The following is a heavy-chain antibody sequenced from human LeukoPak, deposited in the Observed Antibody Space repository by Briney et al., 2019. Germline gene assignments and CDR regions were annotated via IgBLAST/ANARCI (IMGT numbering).Heavy chain of an antibody. CDR2: ISGSGDST. Sequence: GGSLRLSCAASGFTFSSFAMAWVRQAPGKGLEWVSSISGSGDSTYYADSVKGRFTISRDNSNNTLYLQMNSLRAEDTGVYYCADIVRYFDWGQGTLVTVSS. CDR1: GFTFSSFA. V-gene: IGHV3-23*01. J-gene: IGHJ4*02. D-gene: IGHD3-9*01. CDR3: ADIVRYFD.